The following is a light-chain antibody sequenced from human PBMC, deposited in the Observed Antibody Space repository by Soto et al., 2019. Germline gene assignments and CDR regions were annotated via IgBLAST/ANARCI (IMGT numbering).Light chain of an antibody. CDR2: DAS. V-gene: IGKV1-39*01. J-gene: IGKJ1*01. CDR1: QSIRNW. CDR3: HRSYSTPHS. Sequence: DIQMTQSPSSLSASVGDRVTITCRASQSIRNWLTWYQQKPGKAPKLLIYDASSLASGVPSRFSGSGSGAEFTLTSLQPEDVEIASCHRSYSTPHSFGQGTKVDIK.